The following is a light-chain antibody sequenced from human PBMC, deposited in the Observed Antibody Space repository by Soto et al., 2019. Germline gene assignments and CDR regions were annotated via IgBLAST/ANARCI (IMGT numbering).Light chain of an antibody. CDR2: EVS. Sequence: QSVLTQPASVSGSPGQSIAISCTGTSSDIGSYNYVSWYQQHPGKAPKLIIHEVSNRPSGISDHFSGSKSGNTASLTISGLRADDEADYYCSSHTTYSTRIFGTGTKVT. V-gene: IGLV2-14*01. J-gene: IGLJ1*01. CDR1: SSDIGSYNY. CDR3: SSHTTYSTRI.